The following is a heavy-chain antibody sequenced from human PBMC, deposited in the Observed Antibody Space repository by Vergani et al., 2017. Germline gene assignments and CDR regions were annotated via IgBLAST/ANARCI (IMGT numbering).Heavy chain of an antibody. CDR1: GFTFRTYV. V-gene: IGHV3-23*04. CDR3: AGPQGTSAYYYGGFDY. Sequence: EVQLVESGGGVVRPGGSLRLSCAASGFTFRTYVMTWVRQAPGKGLVWVSTISSDGGSTYYADPVKGRFTISRDNSKNTLSLQMNSLTAEDTAIYYCAGPQGTSAYYYGGFDYWGQGILVTVSS. D-gene: IGHD3-22*01. CDR2: ISSDGGST. J-gene: IGHJ4*02.